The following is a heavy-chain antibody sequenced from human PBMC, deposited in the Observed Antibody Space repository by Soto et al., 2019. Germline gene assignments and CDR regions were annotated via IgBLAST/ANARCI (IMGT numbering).Heavy chain of an antibody. CDR2: ISSSSSYI. Sequence: GGSLRLSCAASGFTFSSYSMNWVRQAPGKGLEWVSSISSSSSYIYYADSVKGRFTISRDNAKNSLYLQMNSLRAEDTAVYYCVREEWELLPEAFDVWGQGTMVTVSS. D-gene: IGHD1-26*01. J-gene: IGHJ3*01. V-gene: IGHV3-21*01. CDR3: VREEWELLPEAFDV. CDR1: GFTFSSYS.